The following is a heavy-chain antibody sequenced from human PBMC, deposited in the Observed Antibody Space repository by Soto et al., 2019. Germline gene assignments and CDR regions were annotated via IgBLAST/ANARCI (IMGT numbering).Heavy chain of an antibody. CDR1: GGSFSGYY. J-gene: IGHJ5*02. D-gene: IGHD3-16*01. Sequence: SETLSLTCAVYGGSFSGYYWSWIRQPPGKGLEWIGEINHSGSTNYNPSLKSRVTISVDTSKNQFSLKLSSVTAADTAVYYCARGIEGEGNWFDPWGQGTLVTVSS. CDR2: INHSGST. V-gene: IGHV4-34*01. CDR3: ARGIEGEGNWFDP.